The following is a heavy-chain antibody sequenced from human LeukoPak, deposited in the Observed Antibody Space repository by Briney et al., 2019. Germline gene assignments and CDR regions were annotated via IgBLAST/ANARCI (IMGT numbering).Heavy chain of an antibody. Sequence: SETLSLTCTVSGGSISGYYWSWIRQPPAKGLGWIGYIYYSGSTKYNPSLKSRVTISVDTSKNQFSLKLTSVTAPDTAVYYCARSSGWNDAFDVGGQGTMVTVAS. CDR3: ARSSGWNDAFDV. V-gene: IGHV4-59*01. CDR2: IYYSGST. D-gene: IGHD6-19*01. J-gene: IGHJ3*01. CDR1: GGSISGYY.